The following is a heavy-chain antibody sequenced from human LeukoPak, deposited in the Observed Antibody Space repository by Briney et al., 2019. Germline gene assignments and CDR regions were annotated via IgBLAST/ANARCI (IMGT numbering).Heavy chain of an antibody. CDR3: ARDGGHSADY. Sequence: GGSLRLSCAASGFTFSSYGMHWVRQAPGKGLEWVATIKGDGSDKYYVDSVKGRFTISRDNAKRSLFLQMNSLRAEDTAVYFCARDGGHSADYWGRGTQVTVSS. V-gene: IGHV3-7*01. CDR1: GFTFSSYG. CDR2: IKGDGSDK. D-gene: IGHD1-26*01. J-gene: IGHJ4*02.